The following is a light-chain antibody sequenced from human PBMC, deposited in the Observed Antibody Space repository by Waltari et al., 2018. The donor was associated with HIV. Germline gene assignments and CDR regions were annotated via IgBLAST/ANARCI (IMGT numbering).Light chain of an antibody. CDR1: NSNVGSNT. Sequence: QSVLTQPPSTSGTPGQRVTISCSGSNSNVGSNTVNWYQHLPGTSPNLLIYTNYQRPSGVPDRVSGSKSGTSASLAISCLQSEDEADYYCATWDDSLNGPVFGTGTKVTVL. V-gene: IGLV1-44*01. J-gene: IGLJ1*01. CDR3: ATWDDSLNGPV. CDR2: TNY.